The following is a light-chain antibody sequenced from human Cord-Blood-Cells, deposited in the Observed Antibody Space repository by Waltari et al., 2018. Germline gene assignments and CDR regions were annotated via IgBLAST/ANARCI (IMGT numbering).Light chain of an antibody. CDR2: GAS. J-gene: IGKJ5*01. CDR1: QSVSSN. CDR3: QQYNNWPPIT. Sequence: EIVMTPSPATLSVSPGERATPSCRASQSVSSNLAWYQQKPGQAPRRLIYGASTRATGIPARFSGSGSGTEFTLTISSLQSEDFAVYYCQQYNNWPPITFGQGTRLEIK. V-gene: IGKV3D-15*01.